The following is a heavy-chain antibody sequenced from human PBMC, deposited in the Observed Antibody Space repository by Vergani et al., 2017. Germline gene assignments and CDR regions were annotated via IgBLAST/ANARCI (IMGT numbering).Heavy chain of an antibody. Sequence: QVQLVQSGAEVKKPGASVKVSCKASGYTFTSYGISWVRQAPGQGLEWMGWISAYNGNTNYAQKLQGRVTMTTDTSTSTAYMELRSLRSDDTAVYYCARPVYYYGSGRRAYYMDVWGRGTTVTVSS. J-gene: IGHJ6*03. D-gene: IGHD3-10*01. V-gene: IGHV1-18*01. CDR1: GYTFTSYG. CDR2: ISAYNGNT. CDR3: ARPVYYYGSGRRAYYMDV.